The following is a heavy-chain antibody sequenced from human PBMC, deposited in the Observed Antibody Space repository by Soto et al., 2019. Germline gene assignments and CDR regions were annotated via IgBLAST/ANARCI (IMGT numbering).Heavy chain of an antibody. CDR3: ARGVVYGSGSTFDY. D-gene: IGHD3-10*01. Sequence: QVQLQQWGAGLLKPSETLSLTCAVYGGSFSGYYWSWIRQPPGKGLEWIGEINHSGSTNYNPSLKSRVPIAVDTSKNQFSLKLSSVTAADTAVYYCARGVVYGSGSTFDYWGQGTLVTGSS. J-gene: IGHJ4*02. V-gene: IGHV4-34*01. CDR2: INHSGST. CDR1: GGSFSGYY.